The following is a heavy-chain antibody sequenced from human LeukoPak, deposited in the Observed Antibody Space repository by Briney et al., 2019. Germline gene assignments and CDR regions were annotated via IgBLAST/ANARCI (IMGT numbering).Heavy chain of an antibody. V-gene: IGHV3-30*02. Sequence: GGSLRLSCAASGFTFSNYGVHWVRQAPGKGLEWVAFIRYDGSNDYYADSVKGRFTISRDNSKNTLYLQMNSLRAEDTAVYYCAKAESSNYRWPFGYWGQGTLVTVSS. CDR1: GFTFSNYG. CDR2: IRYDGSND. CDR3: AKAESSNYRWPFGY. D-gene: IGHD2-2*01. J-gene: IGHJ4*02.